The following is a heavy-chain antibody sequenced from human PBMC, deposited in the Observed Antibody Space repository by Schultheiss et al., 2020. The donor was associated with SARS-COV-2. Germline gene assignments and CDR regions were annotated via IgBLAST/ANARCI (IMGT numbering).Heavy chain of an antibody. D-gene: IGHD4-17*01. CDR3: ASTGDYGRYFDL. Sequence: SETLSLTCTVSGGSISSGSYYWSWIRQPAGKGLEWIGRIYYSGSTYYNPSLKSRVTISVDTSKNQFSLKLSSVTAADTAVYYCASTGDYGRYFDLWGRGTLVTVSS. CDR2: IYYSGST. CDR1: GGSISSGSYY. V-gene: IGHV4-61*02. J-gene: IGHJ2*01.